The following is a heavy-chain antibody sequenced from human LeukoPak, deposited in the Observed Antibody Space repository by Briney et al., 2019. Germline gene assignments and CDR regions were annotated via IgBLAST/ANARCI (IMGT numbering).Heavy chain of an antibody. CDR2: ISSGSTYI. Sequence: GGSLRLSCAASGFTFSSYSMNWVRQAPGKGLEWVSSISSGSTYIYYSDSVKGRFTISRDNANNSLYLQMNSLRAEDTAVYYCARGGGGCTFGGVIGYSPYYFDYWGQGTLVTVSS. V-gene: IGHV3-21*01. CDR1: GFTFSSYS. J-gene: IGHJ4*02. CDR3: ARGGGGCTFGGVIGYSPYYFDY. D-gene: IGHD3-16*02.